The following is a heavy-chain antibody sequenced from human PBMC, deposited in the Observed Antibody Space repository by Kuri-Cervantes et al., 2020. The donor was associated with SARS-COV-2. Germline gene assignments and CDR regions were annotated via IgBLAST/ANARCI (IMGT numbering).Heavy chain of an antibody. CDR2: INHSGST. CDR1: GGSFSSHY. Sequence: GSLRPPVAVYGGSFSSHYWSWIRQPPGKGLEWIGEINHSGSTNYNPSLKSRVTISVDMSDNQFSLKVTSVTAADTAVYYCARISAINNAFDIWGEGTLVTVSS. D-gene: IGHD6-25*01. V-gene: IGHV4-34*01. CDR3: ARISAINNAFDI. J-gene: IGHJ3*02.